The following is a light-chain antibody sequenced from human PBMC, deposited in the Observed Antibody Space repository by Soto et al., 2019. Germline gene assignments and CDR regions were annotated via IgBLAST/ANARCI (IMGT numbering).Light chain of an antibody. CDR3: QSYDSSLSGVV. CDR1: SSNIGAGYD. CDR2: GNS. Sequence: QSVLTQPPSVSGAPGQRVTISCTGSSSNIGAGYDVHWYQQLPGTAPKLLIYGNSNRPSGVPDRCSGSKSGTSASLAITGRQADDEADYYCQSYDSSLSGVVFGGGTKLTVL. J-gene: IGLJ2*01. V-gene: IGLV1-40*01.